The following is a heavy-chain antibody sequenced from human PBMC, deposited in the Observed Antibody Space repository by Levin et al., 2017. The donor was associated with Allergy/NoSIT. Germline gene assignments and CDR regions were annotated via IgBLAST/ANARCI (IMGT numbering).Heavy chain of an antibody. CDR3: ARVAGYSYGYYFYY. V-gene: IGHV4-30-2*01. J-gene: IGHJ4*02. CDR2: IYLSGST. D-gene: IGHD5-18*01. Sequence: SETLSLTCAVSGGSISSGGYSWSWIRQPPGKGLEWIGNIYLSGSTNDNPSLKSRVTMSVDRSKNQFSLKLSYVTAADTAVYYCARVAGYSYGYYFYYWGPGTLVTVSS. CDR1: GGSISSGGYS.